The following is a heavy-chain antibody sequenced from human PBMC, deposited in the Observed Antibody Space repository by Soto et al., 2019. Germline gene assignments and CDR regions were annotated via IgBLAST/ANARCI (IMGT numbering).Heavy chain of an antibody. D-gene: IGHD5-12*01. J-gene: IGHJ4*02. CDR2: ISTSGST. CDR1: GGAISSYY. CDR3: ARVGDRDGWSGYDPYYFDY. Sequence: VQLQESGPGLVKPSETLSLTCTVSGGAISSYYWSWIRQPAGKGLEWIGRISTSGSTNYNPSLQSRVTMSVDTSKTQFSLKLSSVTAADTAVYYCARVGDRDGWSGYDPYYFDYWGQGTLVTVSS. V-gene: IGHV4-4*07.